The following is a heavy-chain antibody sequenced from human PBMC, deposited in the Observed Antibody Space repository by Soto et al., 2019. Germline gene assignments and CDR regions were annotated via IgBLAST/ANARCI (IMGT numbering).Heavy chain of an antibody. V-gene: IGHV6-1*01. CDR1: GDSVSSNSAA. D-gene: IGHD6-19*01. Sequence: PSQTLSLTCAISGDSVSSNSAAWNWIRQSPSRGLEWLGRTYYRSKWYNDYAVSVKSRITINPDTSKSQFSLQLNSVTPEDTAVYYCARDLARIAVAGPADAFDIWGQGTMVTVSS. J-gene: IGHJ3*02. CDR3: ARDLARIAVAGPADAFDI. CDR2: TYYRSKWYN.